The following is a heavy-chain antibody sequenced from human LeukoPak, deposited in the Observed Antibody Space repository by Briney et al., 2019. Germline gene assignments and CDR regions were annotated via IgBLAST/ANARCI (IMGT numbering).Heavy chain of an antibody. V-gene: IGHV1-69*04. CDR1: GGTFSSYA. D-gene: IGHD6-19*01. J-gene: IGHJ3*02. CDR3: ARTRPNSSGWLVDAFDI. Sequence: ASVKVSCKASGGTFSSYAISWARQAPGQGLEWMGRIIPILGIANYAQKFQGRVTITADKSTSTAYMELSSLRSEDTAVYYCARTRPNSSGWLVDAFDIWGQGTMVTVSS. CDR2: IIPILGIA.